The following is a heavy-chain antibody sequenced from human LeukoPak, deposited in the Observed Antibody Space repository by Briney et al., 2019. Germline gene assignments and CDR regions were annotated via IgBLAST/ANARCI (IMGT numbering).Heavy chain of an antibody. CDR2: INTSTGNP. CDR1: GYTFTSYA. V-gene: IGHV7-4-1*02. CDR3: ARVGLLGDLLYYFDY. J-gene: IGHJ4*02. D-gene: IGHD3/OR15-3a*01. Sequence: ASVKVSCKASGYTFTSYAMNWVRQAPGQGLEWMGLINTSTGNPTYAQGFTGRFVFSLDTSVSTAYLQISSLKAEDTAVYYCARVGLLGDLLYYFDYSGQGTLVTVSS.